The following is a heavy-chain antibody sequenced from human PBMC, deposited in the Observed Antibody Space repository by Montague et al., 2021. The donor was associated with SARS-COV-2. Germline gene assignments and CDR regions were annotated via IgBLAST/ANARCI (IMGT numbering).Heavy chain of an antibody. CDR1: GFSLNTDGVG. CDR3: ARRYDFYRAEAFDV. V-gene: IGHV2-5*02. CDR2: IYWDGDQ. J-gene: IGHJ3*01. Sequence: PALVKPIQTLTLTCVFSGFSLNTDGVGVAWIRRPPGKALEWLALIYWDGDQRYSPSLKTRVTITKDTSRNRVVLTMTNLDPVDAATYYCARRYDFYRAEAFDVWGLGTMVTVSS. D-gene: IGHD3-3*01.